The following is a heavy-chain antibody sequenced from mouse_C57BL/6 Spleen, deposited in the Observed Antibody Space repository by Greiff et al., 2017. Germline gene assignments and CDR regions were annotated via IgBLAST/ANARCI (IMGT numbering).Heavy chain of an antibody. Sequence: QVQLQQPVAELVKPGASVKLSCKASGFTFTSYCMHWVKQRPGQGLEWIGEIYPAASYTNYDPKFQGKATMTVDTSSSTAYMQLSSLTSEDSAVYYCALFMGYAKDDWGQGTSVTVSS. V-gene: IGHV1-50*01. CDR2: IYPAASYT. J-gene: IGHJ4*01. D-gene: IGHD1-1*01. CDR1: GFTFTSYC. CDR3: ALFMGYAKDD.